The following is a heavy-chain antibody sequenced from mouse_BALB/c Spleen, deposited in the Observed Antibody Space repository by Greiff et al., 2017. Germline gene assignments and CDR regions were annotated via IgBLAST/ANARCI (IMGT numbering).Heavy chain of an antibody. Sequence: EVQLVESGGGLVKPGGSLKLSCAASGFTFSSYAMSWVRQTPEKRLEWVASISSGGSTYYPDSVKGRFTISRDNARNILYLQMSSLRSEDTAMYYCARGGKSAMDYWGQGTSVTVSS. CDR3: ARGGKSAMDY. CDR1: GFTFSSYA. D-gene: IGHD2-1*01. CDR2: ISSGGST. V-gene: IGHV5-6-5*01. J-gene: IGHJ4*01.